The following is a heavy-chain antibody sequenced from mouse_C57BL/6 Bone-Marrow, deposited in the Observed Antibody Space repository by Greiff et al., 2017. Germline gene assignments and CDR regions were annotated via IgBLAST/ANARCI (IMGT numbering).Heavy chain of an antibody. J-gene: IGHJ1*03. D-gene: IGHD1-1*02. CDR2: FYPGDGDT. CDR1: GYAFSSSW. Sequence: VKLMESGPELVKPGASVKISCKASGYAFSSSWMNWVKQRPGKGLEWIGRFYPGDGDTNYNGKFKGKATLTADKSSSTAYMQLSSLTAEDSAVYFCANYPYWYFDVGGTGTTVTVSS. CDR3: ANYPYWYFDV. V-gene: IGHV1-82*01.